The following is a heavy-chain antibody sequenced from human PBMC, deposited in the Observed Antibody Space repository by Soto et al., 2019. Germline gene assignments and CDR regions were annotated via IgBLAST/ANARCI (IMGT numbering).Heavy chain of an antibody. CDR2: IYYSGST. Sequence: SETLSLTCTVSGGSISSGGYYWSWIRQHPGKGLEWIGYIYYSGSTYYNPSLKSRVTISVDTSKNQFSLKLSSVTAADTAVYYCARGLMYYGSGSYFPYYGMDVWGQGTTVTVSS. J-gene: IGHJ6*02. D-gene: IGHD3-10*01. V-gene: IGHV4-31*03. CDR3: ARGLMYYGSGSYFPYYGMDV. CDR1: GGSISSGGYY.